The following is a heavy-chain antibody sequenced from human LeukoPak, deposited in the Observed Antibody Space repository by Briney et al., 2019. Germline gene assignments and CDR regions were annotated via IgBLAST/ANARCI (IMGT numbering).Heavy chain of an antibody. Sequence: SVKVSCKASGCTFSSYAISWVRQAPGQGLEWMGGIIPIFGTANYAQKFQGRVTITTDESTSTAYMELSSMRSEDTAVYYCATNTIFGVVPGYYYMDVWGKGTTVTVSS. D-gene: IGHD3-3*01. J-gene: IGHJ6*03. CDR1: GCTFSSYA. V-gene: IGHV1-69*05. CDR3: ATNTIFGVVPGYYYMDV. CDR2: IIPIFGTA.